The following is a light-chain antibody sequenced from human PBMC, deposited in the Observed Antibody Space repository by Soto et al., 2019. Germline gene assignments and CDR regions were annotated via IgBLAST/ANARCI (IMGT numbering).Light chain of an antibody. Sequence: QSALTQPPSASGTPGQRVTMSCSGGSSNIGSNTVSWYQHLPGTAPQLLIYSDTQRASGVADRFSGSKSGTSASLAISGLQSVDEADYYCAAWDDRLNGALFGTGTKFTVL. V-gene: IGLV1-44*01. CDR2: SDT. CDR1: SSNIGSNT. J-gene: IGLJ1*01. CDR3: AAWDDRLNGAL.